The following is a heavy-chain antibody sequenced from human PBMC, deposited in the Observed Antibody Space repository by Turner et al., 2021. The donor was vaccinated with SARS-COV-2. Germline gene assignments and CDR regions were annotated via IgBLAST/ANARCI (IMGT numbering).Heavy chain of an antibody. J-gene: IGHJ4*02. V-gene: IGHV3-30-3*01. CDR1: GFTFSGYA. D-gene: IGHD1-26*01. Sequence: QVQLVESGGGVVQPGRSLRLSCAASGFTFSGYAMHWVRQAPGKGLEWVAVLSYDGGNNYYADSVKGRFTISRDNSKNTLYLQMNSLRAEDTAVYYCARGKGGNYYYFDYWGQGTLVTVSS. CDR2: LSYDGGNN. CDR3: ARGKGGNYYYFDY.